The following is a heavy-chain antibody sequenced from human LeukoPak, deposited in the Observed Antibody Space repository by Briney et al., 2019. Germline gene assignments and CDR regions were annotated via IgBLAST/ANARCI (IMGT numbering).Heavy chain of an antibody. D-gene: IGHD3-10*01. CDR2: ISSSSSYT. CDR3: ARSARYDSGSYSPGYFDY. J-gene: IGHJ4*02. V-gene: IGHV3-11*06. Sequence: GGSLRLSCAASGFTFSDYYMSWIRQAPGKGLEWVSYISSSSSYTNYADSVKGRFTISRDNAKNSLYLQMNSLRAEDTAVYYCARSARYDSGSYSPGYFDYWGQGTLVTVSS. CDR1: GFTFSDYY.